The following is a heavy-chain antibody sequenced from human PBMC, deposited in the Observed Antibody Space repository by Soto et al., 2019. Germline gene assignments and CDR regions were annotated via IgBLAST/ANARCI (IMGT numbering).Heavy chain of an antibody. J-gene: IGHJ4*02. Sequence: QVQLVQAGAEVKKPGSSVKVSCKASGGTFSSYSINWVRQAPGQGLEWMGGIIPIFGTANYTQKFQGRVTITADESTSTAYMELSSLRSEDTAVYYCARDGGRHAGGIDYWGQGTLVTVSS. CDR2: IIPIFGTA. V-gene: IGHV1-69*01. CDR3: ARDGGRHAGGIDY. D-gene: IGHD1-26*01. CDR1: GGTFSSYS.